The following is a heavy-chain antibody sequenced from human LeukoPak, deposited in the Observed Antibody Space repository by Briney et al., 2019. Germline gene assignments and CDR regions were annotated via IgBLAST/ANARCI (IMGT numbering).Heavy chain of an antibody. CDR2: ISSSSSYI. Sequence: GGSLRLSCAASGFTFSSYSMNWIRQAPGKGLEWVSSISSSSSYIYYADSVKGRFTISRDNAKNSLYLQMNSLRAEDTAVYYCARVAWFGELTTPLYNFDYWGQGTLVTVSS. D-gene: IGHD3-10*01. V-gene: IGHV3-21*01. CDR3: ARVAWFGELTTPLYNFDY. CDR1: GFTFSSYS. J-gene: IGHJ4*02.